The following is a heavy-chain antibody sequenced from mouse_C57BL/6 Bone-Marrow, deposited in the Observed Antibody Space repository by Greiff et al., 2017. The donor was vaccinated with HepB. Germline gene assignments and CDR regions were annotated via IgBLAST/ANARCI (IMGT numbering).Heavy chain of an antibody. Sequence: EVKLVESGGGLVKPGGSLKLSCAASGFTFSDYGMHWVRQAPEKGLEWVAYISSGSSTIYYEDKMKGRFTISRDNAKNTPFLQSTSLRSEDTAMYDCARPPNYDGSSYPFYFDDWGQGTTLTVSS. CDR3: ARPPNYDGSSYPFYFDD. CDR1: GFTFSDYG. D-gene: IGHD1-1*01. J-gene: IGHJ2*01. CDR2: ISSGSSTI. V-gene: IGHV5-17*01.